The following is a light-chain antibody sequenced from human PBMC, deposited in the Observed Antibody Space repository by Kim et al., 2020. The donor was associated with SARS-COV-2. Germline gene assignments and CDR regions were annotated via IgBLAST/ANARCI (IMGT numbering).Light chain of an antibody. J-gene: IGLJ3*02. CDR3: QSYDNSLSVWV. Sequence: QRVTISCTGSNSNIGAGSDVHWYQQLPGPAPSLLIFGNNNRPSGVPDRFSGSKSGTSASLAITGLQAEDESAYYCQSYDNSLSVWVFGGGTQLTVL. CDR2: GNN. V-gene: IGLV1-40*01. CDR1: NSNIGAGSD.